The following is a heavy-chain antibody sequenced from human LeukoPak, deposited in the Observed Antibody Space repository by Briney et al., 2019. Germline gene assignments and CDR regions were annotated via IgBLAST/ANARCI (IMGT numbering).Heavy chain of an antibody. D-gene: IGHD3-3*01. CDR2: INPNSGGT. CDR3: ARGVLEWLFYCDY. Sequence: GASVKVSCKASGYTFTGYYMHWVRQAPGQGLEWMGWINPNSGGTNYALKFQGRVTMTRDTSISTAYMELSRLRSDDTAVYYCARGVLEWLFYCDYWGQGTLVTVSS. CDR1: GYTFTGYY. V-gene: IGHV1-2*02. J-gene: IGHJ4*02.